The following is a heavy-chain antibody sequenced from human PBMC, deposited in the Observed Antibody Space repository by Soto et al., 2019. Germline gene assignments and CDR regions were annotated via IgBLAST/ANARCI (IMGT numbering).Heavy chain of an antibody. Sequence: EVQLLESGGGLVRPGGSLRLSCAASGFTFYNYAMNWVRQAPGKRLEWVSTISGGGDGTYYADSVKGRFTISRDNSRKTVYLQMNSLRAEDTAVYYCVKKGLGSLATYCTTGDCHYAFEVWGQGTLVTVSS. CDR1: GFTFYNYA. J-gene: IGHJ3*01. V-gene: IGHV3-23*01. CDR3: VKKGLGSLATYCTTGDCHYAFEV. CDR2: ISGGGDGT. D-gene: IGHD2-8*01.